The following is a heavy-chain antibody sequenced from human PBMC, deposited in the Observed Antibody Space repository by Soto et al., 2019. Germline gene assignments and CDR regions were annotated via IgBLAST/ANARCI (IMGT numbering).Heavy chain of an antibody. Sequence: EVQLVESGGGLVQPGGSLRLSCAASEFTFNNYWMHWVRQVPGKGLEWVSRINTDGSTTNYADSVMGRVTISRDNANNRVYMQRNILRVGDTYVYYCATGSTFKDGVDVWGQGARVTVSS. CDR2: INTDGSTT. CDR3: ATGSTFKDGVDV. D-gene: IGHD3-16*01. CDR1: EFTFNNYW. V-gene: IGHV3-74*01. J-gene: IGHJ6*01.